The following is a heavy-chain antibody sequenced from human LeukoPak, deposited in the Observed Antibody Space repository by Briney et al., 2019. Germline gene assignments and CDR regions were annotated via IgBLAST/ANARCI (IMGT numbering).Heavy chain of an antibody. CDR3: ARTPRNGYIEGY. D-gene: IGHD1-1*01. V-gene: IGHV1-18*01. Sequence: VASVKVSCKASGYTFTTYAMNWVRQAPGQGLEWMGWISAYNGNTNYAQKLQGRVTMTTDTSTSTAYKELRSLRSDDTAVYYCARTPRNGYIEGYWGQGTLVTVSS. CDR1: GYTFTTYA. CDR2: ISAYNGNT. J-gene: IGHJ4*02.